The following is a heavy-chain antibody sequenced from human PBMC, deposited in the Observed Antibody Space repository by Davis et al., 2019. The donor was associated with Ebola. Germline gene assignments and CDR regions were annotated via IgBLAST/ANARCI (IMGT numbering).Heavy chain of an antibody. D-gene: IGHD6-19*01. CDR3: ARVLLAVAGTVDY. V-gene: IGHV4-61*03. Sequence: SETLSLTCAVSGGSISSGGYSWSWIRQPPGKGLEWIGCIYYTGSTNYNPSLKSRVTISVDTSKNHFSLKLSSVTAADTAVYYCARVLLAVAGTVDYWGQGTLVTVSS. CDR2: IYYTGST. CDR1: GGSISSGGYS. J-gene: IGHJ4*02.